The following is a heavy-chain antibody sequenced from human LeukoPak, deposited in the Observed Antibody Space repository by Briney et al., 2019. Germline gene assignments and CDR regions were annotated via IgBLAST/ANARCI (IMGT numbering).Heavy chain of an antibody. CDR3: ARRSSRYYDSSGYFSAFDI. J-gene: IGHJ3*02. CDR1: GGSFSGYY. CDR2: INHSGST. Sequence: SETLSLTCAVHGGSFSGYYWCWIRQPPGKGLEWIGEINHSGSTNYNPSLKCRVTISVDTSKNQFSLKLSSVTAADTAVYYCARRSSRYYDSSGYFSAFDIWGQGTMVTVSS. D-gene: IGHD3-22*01. V-gene: IGHV4-34*01.